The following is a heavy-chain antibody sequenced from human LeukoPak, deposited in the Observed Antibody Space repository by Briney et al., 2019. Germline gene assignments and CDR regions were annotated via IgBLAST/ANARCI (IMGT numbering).Heavy chain of an antibody. CDR3: ASGPGIAVSGDY. V-gene: IGHV4-38-2*02. D-gene: IGHD6-19*01. CDR2: IYHSGST. CDR1: GYSISSGYY. J-gene: IGHJ4*02. Sequence: SETLSLTCTVSGYSISSGYYWGWIRQPPGKGLEWIGSIYHSGSTYYNPSLKSRVTISVGTSKNQFSLKLSSVTAADTAVYYCASGPGIAVSGDYWGQGTLVTVSS.